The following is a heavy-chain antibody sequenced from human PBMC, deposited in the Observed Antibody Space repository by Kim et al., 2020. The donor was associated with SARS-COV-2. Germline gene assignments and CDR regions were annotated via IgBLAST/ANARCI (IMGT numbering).Heavy chain of an antibody. CDR2: NSGNT. V-gene: IGHV1-8*01. J-gene: IGHJ4*02. Sequence: NSGNTGYAQKFQGRVTMTRNTSISTAYMELSSLRSEDTAVYYCARTPLDYWGQGTLVTVSS. CDR3: ARTPLDY.